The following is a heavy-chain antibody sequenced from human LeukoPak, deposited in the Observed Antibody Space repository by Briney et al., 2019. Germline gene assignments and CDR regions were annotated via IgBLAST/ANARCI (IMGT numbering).Heavy chain of an antibody. Sequence: PSETLSLTCTVSGGSISSYYWSWIRQPPGKGLEWIGYIYYSGSTNYNPPLKSRVTISVDTSKNQFSLKLSSVTAADTAVYYCARGSYYGDYVLENFDYWGQGTLVTVSS. V-gene: IGHV4-59*01. CDR2: IYYSGST. D-gene: IGHD4-17*01. J-gene: IGHJ4*02. CDR1: GGSISSYY. CDR3: ARGSYYGDYVLENFDY.